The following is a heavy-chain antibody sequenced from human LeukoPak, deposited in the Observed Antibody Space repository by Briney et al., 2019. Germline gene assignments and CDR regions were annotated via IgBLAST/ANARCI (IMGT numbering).Heavy chain of an antibody. D-gene: IGHD6-19*01. J-gene: IGHJ4*02. CDR3: ARLSSVSSSGWYYFDY. V-gene: IGHV4-39*07. CDR2: IHYSGST. CDR1: GGSISNSGYL. Sequence: SETLSLTCTVFGGSISNSGYLWGWIRQPPGKGLELIVNIHYSGSTNYNPSLKSRVTISVDTSKNQFSLKLSSVTAADTAVYYCARLSSVSSSGWYYFDYWGQGTLVTVSS.